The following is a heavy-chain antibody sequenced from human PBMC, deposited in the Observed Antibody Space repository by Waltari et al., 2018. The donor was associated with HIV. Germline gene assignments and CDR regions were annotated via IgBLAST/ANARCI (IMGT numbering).Heavy chain of an antibody. V-gene: IGHV3-21*01. J-gene: IGHJ5*01. D-gene: IGHD6-13*01. CDR1: GFTFSSSR. CDR3: ARDCRGSSWTLNWCDS. Sequence: DVQVVESGGGPVKPGESLQLPYSACGFTFSSSRMDWVRQAPGKGPECASSLSGSGSFNHYADSLQGRFTPPRDNATNPLYLQMDSLRVADTSVYYFARDCRGSSWTLNWCDSWGQGILVPVSP. CDR2: LSGSGSFN.